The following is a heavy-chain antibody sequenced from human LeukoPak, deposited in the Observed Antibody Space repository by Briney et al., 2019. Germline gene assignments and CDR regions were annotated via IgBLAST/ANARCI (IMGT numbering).Heavy chain of an antibody. J-gene: IGHJ4*02. D-gene: IGHD3-10*01. V-gene: IGHV4-59*01. CDR1: GGSISSYY. Sequence: SETLSLTCTVSGGSISSYYWSWIRQPPGKGLEWIGYIYYSGSTNYNPSLKSRVTISVDPSKNQFSLKLSSATAADTAVYYCACSYGSGANEPFDYWGQGTLVTVSS. CDR2: IYYSGST. CDR3: ACSYGSGANEPFDY.